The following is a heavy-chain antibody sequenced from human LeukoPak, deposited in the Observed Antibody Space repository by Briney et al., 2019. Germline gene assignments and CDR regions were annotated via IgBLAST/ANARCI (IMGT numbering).Heavy chain of an antibody. D-gene: IGHD7-27*01. CDR1: GFTFSSYS. CDR3: ARTKLGIPDY. J-gene: IGHJ4*02. V-gene: IGHV3-21*01. CDR2: ISSSRSYI. Sequence: GGSLRLSCAASGFTFSSYSMNWVRQAPGKGLEWVSSISSSRSYIYYADSVKGRFTISRDNAKNSLYLQMNSLRAEDTAVYYCARTKLGIPDYWGQGTLVTVSS.